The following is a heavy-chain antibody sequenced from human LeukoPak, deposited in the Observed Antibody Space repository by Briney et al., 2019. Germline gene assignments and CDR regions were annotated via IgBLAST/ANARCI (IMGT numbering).Heavy chain of an antibody. CDR2: ISGRGDTT. J-gene: IGHJ4*02. CDR3: AKEIDSNGYYHY. Sequence: GGSLRLSCAASGFTFSNYAMSWVRQTPDKGLEWVSAISGRGDTTYYAASVKGRFTISRDNYKNTLYLQMNSLRAEDTAVYYCAKEIDSNGYYHYWGQGALVTVSS. V-gene: IGHV3-23*01. D-gene: IGHD3-3*01. CDR1: GFTFSNYA.